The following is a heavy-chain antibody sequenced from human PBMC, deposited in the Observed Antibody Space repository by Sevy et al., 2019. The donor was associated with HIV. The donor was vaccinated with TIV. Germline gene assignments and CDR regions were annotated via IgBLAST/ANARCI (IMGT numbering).Heavy chain of an antibody. CDR2: IYYSGST. J-gene: IGHJ6*02. V-gene: IGHV4-59*01. CDR3: ARGGGRTDWGMDV. Sequence: SETLSLTCTVSGGSMNNYFWSWIRQPPGKGLEWIGYIYYSGSTNYNPSLKSRVTISIDTSKNQFSLRLSSVSAADTAVYYCARGGGRTDWGMDVWGPGTTVTVSS. CDR1: GGSMNNYF. D-gene: IGHD1-1*01.